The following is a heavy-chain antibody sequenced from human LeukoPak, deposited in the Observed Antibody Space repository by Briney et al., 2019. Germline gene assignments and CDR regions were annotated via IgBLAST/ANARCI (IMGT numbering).Heavy chain of an antibody. CDR3: VRGIDTTGYFNY. D-gene: IGHD3-22*01. CDR1: GYTFTSYA. Sequence: ASVKVSCKASGYTFTSYAMSWLRQAPGQGLEYMGWIFTNTGNSTYTQGFTGRFVFSLDTSVSTAYLQINSLKAEDTALYYCVRGIDTTGYFNYWGQGTLVTVSS. J-gene: IGHJ4*02. V-gene: IGHV7-4-1*02. CDR2: IFTNTGNS.